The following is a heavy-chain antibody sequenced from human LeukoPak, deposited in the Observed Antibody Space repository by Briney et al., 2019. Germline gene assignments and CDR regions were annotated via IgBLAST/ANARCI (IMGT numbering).Heavy chain of an antibody. CDR2: IKQDGSEK. CDR1: GFTFSSYW. D-gene: IGHD5-18*01. CDR3: ARGASGIQLWFFDP. J-gene: IGHJ5*02. V-gene: IGHV3-7*01. Sequence: PGGSLRLSCAASGFTFSSYWMSWVRQAPGKGLEWVANIKQDGSEKYYVDSVKGRFTISRDNAKNSLSLQMNSLRAEDTAVYYCARGASGIQLWFFDPWGQGTLVSVSS.